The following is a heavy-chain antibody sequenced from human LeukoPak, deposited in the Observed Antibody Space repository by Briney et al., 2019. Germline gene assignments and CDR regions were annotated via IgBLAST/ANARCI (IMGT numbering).Heavy chain of an antibody. D-gene: IGHD3-16*01. CDR3: VREAGGTYAFEV. Sequence: GGSLRLSCAASGFTFNTYWMHWVRQGPGKGLVWVSRIDGDGSRASYADSVKGRFTISRDNAKNTLYLQMNSPRPEDTAVYFCVREAGGTYAFEVWGQGTMVTVSS. J-gene: IGHJ3*01. CDR1: GFTFNTYW. CDR2: IDGDGSRA. V-gene: IGHV3-74*01.